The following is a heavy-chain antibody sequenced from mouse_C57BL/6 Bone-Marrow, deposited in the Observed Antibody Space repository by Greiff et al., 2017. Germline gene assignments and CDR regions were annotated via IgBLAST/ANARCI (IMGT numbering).Heavy chain of an antibody. J-gene: IGHJ3*01. Sequence: EVMLVESGGGLVQPGGSMKLSCAASGFTFTDAGMDWVRQSPEKGLEWVAEIRHKANNHATYYAESVKGRFTISRDYSKSSVYLQMNSLRAEDSCVYYCTGEVTTRGAWFAYWGQGTLVTVSA. D-gene: IGHD2-2*01. CDR1: GFTFTDAG. CDR3: TGEVTTRGAWFAY. V-gene: IGHV6-6*01. CDR2: IRHKANNHAT.